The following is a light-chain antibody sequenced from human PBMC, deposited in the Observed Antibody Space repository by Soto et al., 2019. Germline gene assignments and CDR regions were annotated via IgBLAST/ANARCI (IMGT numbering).Light chain of an antibody. V-gene: IGKV3-20*01. CDR3: QPYGSSLFT. CDR1: QSVSSSY. Sequence: EIVLTQSPGTLSLSPGERATLSCRASQSVSSSYLAWYQQKPGQAPRLLIYGASSRATGIPDRFSGSGSGTDFTLTSSILEPEDFAVYYCQPYGSSLFTFGAGTKVDIK. J-gene: IGKJ3*01. CDR2: GAS.